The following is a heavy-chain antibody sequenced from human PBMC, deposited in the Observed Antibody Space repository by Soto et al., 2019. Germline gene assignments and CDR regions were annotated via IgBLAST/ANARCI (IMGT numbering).Heavy chain of an antibody. CDR1: GYTFTSYG. CDR3: AREKLELPLSSGMDV. J-gene: IGHJ6*02. Sequence: ASVKVSCKASGYTFTSYGISWVRQAPGQGLEWMGWISAYNGNTNYAQKLQGRVTMTTDTSTSTAYMELRSLRFDDTAVYYCAREKLELPLSSGMDVWGQGTTVTVSS. CDR2: ISAYNGNT. V-gene: IGHV1-18*04. D-gene: IGHD1-7*01.